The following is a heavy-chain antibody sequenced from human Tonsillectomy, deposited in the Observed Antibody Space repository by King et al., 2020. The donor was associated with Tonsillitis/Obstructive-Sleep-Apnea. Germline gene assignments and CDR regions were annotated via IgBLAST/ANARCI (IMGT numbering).Heavy chain of an antibody. CDR1: GFTFSTYG. J-gene: IGHJ4*02. D-gene: IGHD3-3*01. Sequence: VQLVESGGGVVQPGRSLRVSCAASGFTFSTYGMHWVRQAPGKGLEWVAVIWYDGINKYYADSVKGRFTISRDNSKNTLYLQMNSLRAEDTAVYYCVTAREVNFDYWGQGTLVTVSS. CDR2: IWYDGINK. CDR3: VTAREVNFDY. V-gene: IGHV3-33*01.